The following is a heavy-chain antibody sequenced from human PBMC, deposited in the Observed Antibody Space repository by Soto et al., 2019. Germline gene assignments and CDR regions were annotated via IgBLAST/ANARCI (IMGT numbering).Heavy chain of an antibody. CDR1: GNTFTNYY. V-gene: IGHV1-46*01. J-gene: IGHJ4*02. D-gene: IGHD2-21*02. Sequence: QVQLMQSGAEVKKPGASVKVSCKASGNTFTNYYIHWVRQAPGQGLEWMGTINPSGGHTTYSQNFLGRVTINRDTSTSTLYMELTSLTSDDTAVYYCARGGHVVVVTAAFDYWGQGTLVTVSS. CDR3: ARGGHVVVVTAAFDY. CDR2: INPSGGHT.